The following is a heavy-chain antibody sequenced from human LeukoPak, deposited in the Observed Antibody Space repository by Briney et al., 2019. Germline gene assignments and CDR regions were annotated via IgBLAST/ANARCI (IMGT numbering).Heavy chain of an antibody. CDR3: ARHGRL. J-gene: IGHJ4*02. CDR1: GYSFGTYW. CDR2: IDPGDSYT. V-gene: IGHV5-10-1*01. Sequence: GESLKTSCKGSGYSFGTYWINWVRQMPGKGLEWMGTIDPGDSYTKYSPSFQGHVTLSADKSISTAYLQWSSLKASDTAMYYCARHGRLWGQGTLVTVSS. D-gene: IGHD2-15*01.